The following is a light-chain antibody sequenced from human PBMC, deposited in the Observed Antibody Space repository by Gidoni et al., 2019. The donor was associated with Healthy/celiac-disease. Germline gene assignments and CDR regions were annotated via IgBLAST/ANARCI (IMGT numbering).Light chain of an antibody. CDR2: GAS. J-gene: IGKJ2*01. V-gene: IGKV3-20*01. Sequence: EIVLTQSPGTLSLSPGERATLSCRASQSVSSSYLAWYQQKPGQAPRLLIYGASSRTTGIPDRFSGSESGTDFTLTISRLETEDFAVYYCQQYGSSYTFGQGTKLEIK. CDR3: QQYGSSYT. CDR1: QSVSSSY.